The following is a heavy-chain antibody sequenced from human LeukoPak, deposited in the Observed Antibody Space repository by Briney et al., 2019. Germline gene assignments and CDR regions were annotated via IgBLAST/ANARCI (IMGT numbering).Heavy chain of an antibody. CDR3: ARAFVGYFDY. V-gene: IGHV4-30-4*08. D-gene: IGHD2-15*01. J-gene: IGHJ4*02. Sequence: SETLSLTCTVSGASVSSGDYSWDWIRQPPGKGLEWIGYIYNSETTGYNPSLKSRVTISVDTSKNQVSLELSSLTAADTAVYYCARAFVGYFDYWGQGTLVTVSS. CDR1: GASVSSGDYS. CDR2: IYNSETT.